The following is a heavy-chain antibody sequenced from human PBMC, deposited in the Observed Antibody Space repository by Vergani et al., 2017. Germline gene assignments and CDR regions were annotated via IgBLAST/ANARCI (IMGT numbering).Heavy chain of an antibody. CDR3: ARSRPYCTSGSCTAI. Sequence: QVKLQESGPGLLKPSHTLSLTCTVSGESIRSGSHYWSWIRQPAGKGPEWIGHIHTGGSTDPNPSFKRLVSISVDTSKSQFSLKLNSVTVADTAVYYCARSRPYCTSGSCTAIWGQGTLVTVSS. D-gene: IGHD2-15*01. V-gene: IGHV4-61*02. J-gene: IGHJ4*02. CDR2: IHTGGST. CDR1: GESIRSGSHY.